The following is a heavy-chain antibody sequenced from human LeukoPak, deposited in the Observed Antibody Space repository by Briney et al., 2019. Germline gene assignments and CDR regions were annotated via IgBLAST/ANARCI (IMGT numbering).Heavy chain of an antibody. J-gene: IGHJ4*02. V-gene: IGHV3-66*02. CDR2: IYSGGST. Sequence: PGGSLRLSXAASGFTVSSNYMSWVRQAPGKGLEWVSVIYSGGSTYYADSAKGRFTISRDNSKNTLYLQMNSLRAEDTAVYYCARSLLGVFDYWGQGTLVTVSS. D-gene: IGHD2-8*02. CDR3: ARSLLGVFDY. CDR1: GFTVSSNY.